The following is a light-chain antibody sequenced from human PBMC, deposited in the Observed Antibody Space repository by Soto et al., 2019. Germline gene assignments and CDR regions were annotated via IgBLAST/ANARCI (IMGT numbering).Light chain of an antibody. J-gene: IGKJ1*01. CDR3: QQYKDWPTT. CDR1: QSVSSF. Sequence: EIEVTQSPATLSLSPGERATLSCRASQSVSSFFAWYQQKPGQAPRLLVYGASTRATGIPARFSGSGAGTDFTLTITSLQSEDFGVYFCQQYKDWPTTFGQGTKVDIK. V-gene: IGKV3-15*01. CDR2: GAS.